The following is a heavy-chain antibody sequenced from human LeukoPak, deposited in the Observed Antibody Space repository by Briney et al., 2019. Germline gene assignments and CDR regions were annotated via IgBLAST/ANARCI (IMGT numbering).Heavy chain of an antibody. D-gene: IGHD2-2*01. Sequence: PGGSLRLSCAASGFTFSSYGMHWVRQAPGKGLEWVAFIRYDGSNKYYADSVKGRFTISRDNSKNTLYLQMNSLRAEDTAVYYCAKDGLYCSSTSCYGNAFDIWGQGTMVTVSS. V-gene: IGHV3-30*02. CDR1: GFTFSSYG. CDR2: IRYDGSNK. J-gene: IGHJ3*02. CDR3: AKDGLYCSSTSCYGNAFDI.